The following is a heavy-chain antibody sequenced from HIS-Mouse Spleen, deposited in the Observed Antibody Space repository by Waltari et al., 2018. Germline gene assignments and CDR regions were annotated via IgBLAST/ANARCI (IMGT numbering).Heavy chain of an antibody. V-gene: IGHV3-74*01. CDR2: IKGDGGRT. CDR1: GFTFSSYW. CDR3: ARDLGAFDY. Sequence: EVQLVESGGGLVQPGGSLRLSCAASGFTFSSYWMHWVRQAPGKGLVWVSRIKGDGGRTGYAEAVKGRFTISRDNAKNTLYLQMNSLRAEDTAVYYCARDLGAFDYWGQGTLVTVSS. D-gene: IGHD1-26*01. J-gene: IGHJ4*02.